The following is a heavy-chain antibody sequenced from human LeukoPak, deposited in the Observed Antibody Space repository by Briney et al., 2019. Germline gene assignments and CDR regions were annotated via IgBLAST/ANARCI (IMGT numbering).Heavy chain of an antibody. V-gene: IGHV3-21*01. CDR3: ARNQSPSDTTAYYFDY. CDR2: ISSRSSYI. Sequence: PGGSLRLSCAASGFTFSRHSMIWVRQAPGKGLEWVSSISSRSSYIYYADSVKGRFTISRDNAENSLYLQMNSLRAEDTALYYCARNQSPSDTTAYYFDYWGQGTLVTVSS. J-gene: IGHJ4*02. D-gene: IGHD1-14*01. CDR1: GFTFSRHS.